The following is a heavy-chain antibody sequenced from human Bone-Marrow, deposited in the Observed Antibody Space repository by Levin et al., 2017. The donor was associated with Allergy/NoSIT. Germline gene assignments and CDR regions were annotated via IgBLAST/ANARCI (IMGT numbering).Heavy chain of an antibody. D-gene: IGHD1-20*01. J-gene: IGHJ5*02. CDR2: MNPNSGNT. Sequence: GESLKISCKASGYTFTSYDINWVRQATGQGLEWMGWMNPNSGNTGYAQKFQGRVTMTRNTSISTAYMELSSLRSEDTAVYYCARGPKRITGKNWFDPWGQGTLVTVSS. CDR3: ARGPKRITGKNWFDP. V-gene: IGHV1-8*01. CDR1: GYTFTSYD.